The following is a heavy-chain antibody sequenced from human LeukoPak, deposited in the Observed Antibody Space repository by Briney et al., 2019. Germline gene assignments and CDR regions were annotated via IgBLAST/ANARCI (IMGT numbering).Heavy chain of an antibody. CDR3: ARHGGSGYDRDYYYYYGMDV. V-gene: IGHV4-59*08. J-gene: IGHJ6*02. Sequence: SETLSLTCTVSGGSISSYYWSWIRQPPGKGLEWIGYIYYSGSTNYNPSLRSRVTISVDTSKNQFSLKLSSVTAADTAVYYCARHGGSGYDRDYYYYYGMDVWGQGTTVTVSS. CDR1: GGSISSYY. CDR2: IYYSGST. D-gene: IGHD5-12*01.